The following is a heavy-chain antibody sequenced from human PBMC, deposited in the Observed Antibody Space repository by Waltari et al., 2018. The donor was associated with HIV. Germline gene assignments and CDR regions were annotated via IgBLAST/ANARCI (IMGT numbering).Heavy chain of an antibody. CDR2: IYYSGST. J-gene: IGHJ2*01. Sequence: QVQLQESGPGLVKPSETLSLTCTVSGGSISSYYWSWIRQPPGKGLEWIGYIYYSGSTNYNPSLKSRVTISVDTSTNQFSLKLSSVTAADTAVYYCAGVEMATPGVYFDLWGRGTLVTVSS. CDR1: GGSISSYY. V-gene: IGHV4-59*01. CDR3: AGVEMATPGVYFDL. D-gene: IGHD5-12*01.